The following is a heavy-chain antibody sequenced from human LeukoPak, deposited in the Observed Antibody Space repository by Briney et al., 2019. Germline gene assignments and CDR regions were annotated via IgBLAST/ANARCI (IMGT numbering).Heavy chain of an antibody. CDR2: IKQDGSEK. Sequence: GGSLRLSCAASGFTFSSYWMSWVRQAPGKGLEWVANIKQDGSEKYYVDSVKGRFTISRDNAKNSLYLQMNSLRAEDTAVYYCARAEGDFWSGYYPFDYWGQGTLVTVSS. CDR1: GFTFSSYW. J-gene: IGHJ4*02. CDR3: ARAEGDFWSGYYPFDY. D-gene: IGHD3-3*01. V-gene: IGHV3-7*01.